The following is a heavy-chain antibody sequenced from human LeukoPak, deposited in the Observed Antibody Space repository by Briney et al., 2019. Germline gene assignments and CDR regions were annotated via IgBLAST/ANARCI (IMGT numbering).Heavy chain of an antibody. V-gene: IGHV3-23*01. CDR2: ITGSGGNT. CDR1: GFTFSNYA. Sequence: GASLRLSCAASGFTFSNYAMSWVRQAPGKGLEWVSAITGSGGNTYYADSVKGRFTISRDNSKNTVFLQMNSLRAEDTAVYYCARPLSGYWGQGTLVTVSS. CDR3: ARPLSGY. D-gene: IGHD3-10*01. J-gene: IGHJ4*02.